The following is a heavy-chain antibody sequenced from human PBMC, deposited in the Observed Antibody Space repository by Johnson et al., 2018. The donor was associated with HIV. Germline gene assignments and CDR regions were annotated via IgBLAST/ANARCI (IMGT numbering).Heavy chain of an antibody. Sequence: QVQLVESGGGLVQPGGSLRLSCGASAFTFSSNDMKWVRQAPGKGLQWVAVIWYDGSNKYYADSLKGRFTISRDNSKNTLYLQMNSLRAEDTAVYYCANPTGSDAFDIWGQGTMVTVSS. CDR2: IWYDGSNK. D-gene: IGHD1-1*01. V-gene: IGHV3-33*08. CDR3: ANPTGSDAFDI. J-gene: IGHJ3*02. CDR1: AFTFSSND.